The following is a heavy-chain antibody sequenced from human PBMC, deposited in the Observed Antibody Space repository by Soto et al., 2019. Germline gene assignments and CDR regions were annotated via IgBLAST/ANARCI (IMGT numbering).Heavy chain of an antibody. CDR3: ARWNVQYDSYGYF. CDR2: ISHDGSNK. D-gene: IGHD5-18*01. V-gene: IGHV3-30-3*01. J-gene: IGHJ4*02. Sequence: PGGSLRLSCAASGFTSITFPMHWVRQAPGKGLEWVALISHDGSNKYYADSVKGRFTISRDNSKNTLYLQMNSLRAEDTAVYYCARWNVQYDSYGYFWGQGTLVTVSS. CDR1: GFTSITFP.